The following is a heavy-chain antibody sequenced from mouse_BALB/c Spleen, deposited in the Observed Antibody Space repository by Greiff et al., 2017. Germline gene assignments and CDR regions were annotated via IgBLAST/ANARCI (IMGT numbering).Heavy chain of an antibody. CDR3: AREGQLGHWFAY. CDR2: ISSGSSTI. CDR1: GFTFSSFG. J-gene: IGHJ3*01. Sequence: EVHLVESGGGLVQPGGSRKLSCAASGFTFSSFGMHWVRQAPEKGLEWVAYISSGSSTIYYADTVKGRFTISRDNPKNTLFLQMTSLRSEDTAMYDCAREGQLGHWFAYWGQGTLVTVSA. D-gene: IGHD4-1*02. V-gene: IGHV5-17*02.